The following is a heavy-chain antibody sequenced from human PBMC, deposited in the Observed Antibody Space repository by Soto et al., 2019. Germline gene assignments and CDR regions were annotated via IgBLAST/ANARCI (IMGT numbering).Heavy chain of an antibody. CDR2: VNERGTDS. D-gene: IGHD3-3*01. J-gene: IGHJ4*02. Sequence: EVQLVESGGGLVQPGGSLRLSCVASGFTFIDSWMHWVRQAPGKGLVWVSRVNERGTDSSYADSVKGRFTISRDNAKNTVYLQMNGLRGEDTAVYYCGSVAGVTRGIDSWGQGTLVTVSS. CDR1: GFTFIDSW. V-gene: IGHV3-74*01. CDR3: GSVAGVTRGIDS.